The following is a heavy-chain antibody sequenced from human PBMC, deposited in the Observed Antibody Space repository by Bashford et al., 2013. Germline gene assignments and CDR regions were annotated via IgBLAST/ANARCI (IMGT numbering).Heavy chain of an antibody. J-gene: IGHJ6*02. CDR3: TTYYDILTEYYYYYYRGMDV. CDR2: IKSKSDGGIT. V-gene: IGHV3-15*01. Sequence: VRQAPGKGLEWLGRIKSKSDGGITDYPAPVKGRFTISRDDSKNTVFLQMNSLKTEDTAVYYCTTYYDILTEYYYYYYRGMDVWGQGTTVTVSS. D-gene: IGHD3-9*01.